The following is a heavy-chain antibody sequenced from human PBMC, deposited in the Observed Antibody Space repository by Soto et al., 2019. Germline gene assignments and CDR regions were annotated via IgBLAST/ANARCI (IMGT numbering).Heavy chain of an antibody. D-gene: IGHD3-9*01. CDR2: ITGSGGST. CDR3: AKEYSDFLTAYYGPLNIYYYYSGMDV. J-gene: IGHJ6*02. V-gene: IGHV3-23*01. CDR1: GFTFSSYA. Sequence: GGSLRLSCAASGFTFSSYAMSWVRQAPGKGLEWVSSITGSGGSTYNADSVKGRFTISRDNSENTLYLQMNSLRAEDTAVYYCAKEYSDFLTAYYGPLNIYYYYSGMDVWGQGTTVTVSS.